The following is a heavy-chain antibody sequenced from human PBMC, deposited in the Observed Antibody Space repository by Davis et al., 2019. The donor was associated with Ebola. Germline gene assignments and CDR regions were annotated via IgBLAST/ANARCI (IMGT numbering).Heavy chain of an antibody. CDR2: TYYSGST. D-gene: IGHD2-2*01. Sequence: PSETLSLTCTVSGGSISSYYWSWIRQPPGKGLEWIGYTYYSGSTNYNPSLKSRVTISVDTSKNQFSLKLSSVTAADTAVYYCAAVIPAAGLDYWGQGTLVTVSS. V-gene: IGHV4-59*01. CDR1: GGSISSYY. CDR3: AAVIPAAGLDY. J-gene: IGHJ4*02.